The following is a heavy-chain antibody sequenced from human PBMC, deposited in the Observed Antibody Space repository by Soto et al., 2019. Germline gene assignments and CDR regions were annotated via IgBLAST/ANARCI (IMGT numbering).Heavy chain of an antibody. Sequence: GGSLRLSCAASGFTFSSYWMSWVRQAPGKGLEWVANIKQDGSEKYYVDSVKGRFTISRDNAKNSLYLQMNSLRAEDTAVYYCTKDIAHYYDKFDYWGQGTQITVSP. D-gene: IGHD3-22*01. V-gene: IGHV3-7*01. CDR1: GFTFSSYW. J-gene: IGHJ4*02. CDR2: IKQDGSEK. CDR3: TKDIAHYYDKFDY.